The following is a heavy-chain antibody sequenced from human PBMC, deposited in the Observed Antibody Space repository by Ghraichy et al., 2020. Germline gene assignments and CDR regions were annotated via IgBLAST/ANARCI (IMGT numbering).Heavy chain of an antibody. V-gene: IGHV4-59*01. CDR1: GGSISSYY. CDR2: IYYSGST. CDR3: ARGESYGYGYYYYGMDV. J-gene: IGHJ6*02. Sequence: SETLSPTCTVSGGSISSYYWSWIRQPPGKGLEWIGYIYYSGSTNYNPSLKSRVTISVDTSKNQFSLKLSSVTAADTAVYYCARGESYGYGYYYYGMDVWGQGTTVTVSS. D-gene: IGHD5-18*01.